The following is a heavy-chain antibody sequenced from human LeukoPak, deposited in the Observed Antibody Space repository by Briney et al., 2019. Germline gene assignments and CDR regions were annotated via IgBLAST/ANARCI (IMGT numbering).Heavy chain of an antibody. J-gene: IGHJ4*02. Sequence: SETLSLTCTVSGGSISSYYWSWIRQPPGKGLEWIGYIYYSGSTNYNPSLKSRVTVSVDTSKNQFSLKLSPVTAADTAVYYCARLSGFYYFDYWGQGTLVTVSS. CDR3: ARLSGFYYFDY. CDR2: IYYSGST. CDR1: GGSISSYY. V-gene: IGHV4-59*01. D-gene: IGHD5/OR15-5a*01.